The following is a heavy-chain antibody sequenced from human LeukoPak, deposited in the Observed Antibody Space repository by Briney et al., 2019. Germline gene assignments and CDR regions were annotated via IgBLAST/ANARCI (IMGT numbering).Heavy chain of an antibody. CDR3: ARETGDDYYYYMDV. Sequence: GGSLRLSCAASGFTFSDYYMSWVRQAPGKGLEWVADIKQDGSKKYYVDSVKGRFTISRDNAKNSLYQQMNSLRAEDTAVYYCARETGDDYYYYMDVWGKGTTVTVSS. CDR1: GFTFSDYY. D-gene: IGHD7-27*01. V-gene: IGHV3-7*01. J-gene: IGHJ6*03. CDR2: IKQDGSKK.